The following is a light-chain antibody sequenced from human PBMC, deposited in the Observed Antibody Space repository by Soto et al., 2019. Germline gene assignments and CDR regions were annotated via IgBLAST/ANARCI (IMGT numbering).Light chain of an antibody. V-gene: IGKV3-11*01. J-gene: IGKJ1*01. CDR2: DAS. Sequence: PGERATLSCRASESVASSLGWYQQKPGQPPRLLIYDASDRATGIPARFGGSGSGTDFTLTISSLEPEDFAFYYCQQRVSWPWTFGQGTKVDIK. CDR3: QQRVSWPWT. CDR1: ESVASS.